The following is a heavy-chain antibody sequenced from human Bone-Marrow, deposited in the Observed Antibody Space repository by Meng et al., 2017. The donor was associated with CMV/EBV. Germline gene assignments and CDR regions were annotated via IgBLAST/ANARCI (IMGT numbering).Heavy chain of an antibody. V-gene: IGHV3-30*02. CDR3: AKVASSGWYDYYFDY. Sequence: GGYLRLSCAASGFTFSSYGMHWVRQAPGKGLEWVAFIRYDGSNKYYADSVKGRFTISRDNSKNTLYLQMNSLRAEDTAVYYCAKVASSGWYDYYFDYCGQGTLVSASS. D-gene: IGHD6-19*01. CDR2: IRYDGSNK. CDR1: GFTFSSYG. J-gene: IGHJ4*02.